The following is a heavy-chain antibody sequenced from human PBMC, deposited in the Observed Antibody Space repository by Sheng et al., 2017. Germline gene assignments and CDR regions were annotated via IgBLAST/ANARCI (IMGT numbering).Heavy chain of an antibody. D-gene: IGHD3-22*01. CDR1: GFTFSNYG. CDR2: IWHDGENE. Sequence: QVQLVESGGGVVQPGRSLRLSCVASGFTFSNYGMHWVRQAPGKGLEWVAVIWHDGENEYYGDSVKGRFTISRDNSKNTIFLQMNSLRAEDTVVYYCARGEYYEDYWGQGTLV. CDR3: ARGEYYEDY. V-gene: IGHV3-33*01. J-gene: IGHJ4*02.